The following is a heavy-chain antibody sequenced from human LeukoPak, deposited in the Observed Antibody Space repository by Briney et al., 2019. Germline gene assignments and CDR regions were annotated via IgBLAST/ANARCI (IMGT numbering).Heavy chain of an antibody. CDR3: AKSRRYLDWSIGDLDY. CDR1: GDSVSSNSAA. D-gene: IGHD3-9*01. Sequence: SQTLSLTCALSGDSVSSNSAAWNWIRQSPSRGLEWLGRTYYRSKWYNDYAVSVKSRITINPDTSKNQFSLQLSSVTPEDTAVYYCAKSRRYLDWSIGDLDYWGQGTLVTVSS. J-gene: IGHJ4*02. CDR2: TYYRSKWYN. V-gene: IGHV6-1*01.